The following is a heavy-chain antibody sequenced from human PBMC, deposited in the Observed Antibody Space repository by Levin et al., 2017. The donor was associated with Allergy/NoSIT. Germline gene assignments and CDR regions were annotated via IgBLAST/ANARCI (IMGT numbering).Heavy chain of an antibody. Sequence: GGSLRLSCVASGFSFSDYNMNWVRQAPGKGLEWVSSISSTSTYIYYAGSVKGRFIISRDNAKNSLYLQMNSLRTEDTAVYYCAGVGLAAARTVGETDYWGQGTLLTVSS. CDR2: ISSTSTYI. CDR3: AGVGLAAARTVGETDY. V-gene: IGHV3-21*01. J-gene: IGHJ4*02. D-gene: IGHD6-13*01. CDR1: GFSFSDYN.